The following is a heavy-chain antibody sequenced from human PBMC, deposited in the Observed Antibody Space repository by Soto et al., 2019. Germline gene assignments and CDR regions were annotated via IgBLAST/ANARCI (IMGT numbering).Heavy chain of an antibody. CDR1: GFTFSSYA. J-gene: IGHJ4*02. CDR3: AKASVGPTFDY. D-gene: IGHD1-26*01. V-gene: IGHV3-23*01. CDR2: ISGSGGST. Sequence: EVQLLESGGGLVQPGGSLRLSCGASGFTFSSYAMSWVRQAPGKGLEWVSAISGSGGSTYYEDTVKGRFTISRDNSKNTLYLQMNSLRAEDTAVYYCAKASVGPTFDYWGQGTLVTVSS.